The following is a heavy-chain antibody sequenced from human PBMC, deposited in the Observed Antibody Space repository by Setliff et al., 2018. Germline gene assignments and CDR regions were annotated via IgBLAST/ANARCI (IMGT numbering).Heavy chain of an antibody. V-gene: IGHV1-2*02. J-gene: IGHJ6*03. Sequence: ASVKVSCKASGYTFTGYYMHWVRQAPGQGLEWMGWINPNSGGTNYAQKFQGRVTMTRDTSISTAYMELSRLSSDDTAVYYCARDLIAAAGLYYYYYYMDVWGKGTTVTV. CDR2: INPNSGGT. CDR1: GYTFTGYY. CDR3: ARDLIAAAGLYYYYYYMDV. D-gene: IGHD6-13*01.